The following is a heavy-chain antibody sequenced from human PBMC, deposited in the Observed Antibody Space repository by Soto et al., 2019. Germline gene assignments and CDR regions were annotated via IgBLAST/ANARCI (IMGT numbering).Heavy chain of an antibody. V-gene: IGHV3-21*01. J-gene: IGHJ4*02. Sequence: GGSLRLSCAASGFTFSSYSMNWVRQAPGKGLEWVSSISSSSSYIYYADSVKGRFTISRDNAKNSLYLQMNSLRAEDTAVYYCARDNSMVRDNFDYWGQGTLVTVSS. CDR1: GFTFSSYS. CDR2: ISSSSSYI. D-gene: IGHD3-10*01. CDR3: ARDNSMVRDNFDY.